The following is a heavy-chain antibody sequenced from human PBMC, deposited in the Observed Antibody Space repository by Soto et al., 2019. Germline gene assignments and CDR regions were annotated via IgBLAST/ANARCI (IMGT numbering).Heavy chain of an antibody. CDR1: GFTFSSYA. Sequence: GGSLRLSCAASGFTFSSYAMSWVRQAPGKGLEWVSAISGSGGSTYYADSVKGRFTISRDNSKNTLYLQMNSLRAEDTAVYYCAKAPYGDYGGWLDPWGQGTLVTVSS. CDR3: AKAPYGDYGGWLDP. J-gene: IGHJ5*02. D-gene: IGHD4-17*01. CDR2: ISGSGGST. V-gene: IGHV3-23*01.